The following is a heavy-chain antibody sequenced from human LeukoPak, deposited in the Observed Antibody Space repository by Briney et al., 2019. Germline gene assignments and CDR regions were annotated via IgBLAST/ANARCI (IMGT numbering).Heavy chain of an antibody. Sequence: SETLSLTCTVSGGSISSYYWSWIRQPPGKGLEWIGYIYCSGSTNYNPSLKSRVTISVDTSKNQFSLKLSSVTAADTAVYYCARRFREFDYYYYYYMDVWGKGTTVTVSS. D-gene: IGHD3-10*01. CDR3: ARRFREFDYYYYYYMDV. CDR1: GGSISSYY. J-gene: IGHJ6*03. CDR2: IYCSGST. V-gene: IGHV4-59*01.